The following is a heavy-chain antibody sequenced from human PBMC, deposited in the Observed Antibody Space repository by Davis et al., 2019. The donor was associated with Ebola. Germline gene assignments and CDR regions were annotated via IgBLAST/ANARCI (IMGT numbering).Heavy chain of an antibody. D-gene: IGHD2-2*01. CDR1: GGTFSSYA. Sequence: SVKVSCKASGGTFSSYAISWVRQAPGQGLEWMGRIIPILGIANYAQKFQGRVTMTRNTSISTAYMELSSLRSEDTAIYYCARDVVVPAAMHGYYYYYGMDVWGQGTTVTVSS. CDR2: IIPILGIA. V-gene: IGHV1-69*04. CDR3: ARDVVVPAAMHGYYYYYGMDV. J-gene: IGHJ6*02.